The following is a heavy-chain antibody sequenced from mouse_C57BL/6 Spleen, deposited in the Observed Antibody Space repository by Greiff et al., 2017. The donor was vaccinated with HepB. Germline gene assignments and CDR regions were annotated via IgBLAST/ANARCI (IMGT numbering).Heavy chain of an antibody. D-gene: IGHD2-10*01. J-gene: IGHJ4*01. CDR2: ISSGSSTI. V-gene: IGHV5-17*01. CDR1: GFTFSDYG. Sequence: EVKLVESGGGLVKPGGSLKLSCAASGFTFSDYGMHWVRQAPEKGLEWVAYISSGSSTIYYADTVKGRFTISRDNAKNTLFLQMTSLRSEDTAMYYCARPLTPTHYYAIDYWGQGISVTVSS. CDR3: ARPLTPTHYYAIDY.